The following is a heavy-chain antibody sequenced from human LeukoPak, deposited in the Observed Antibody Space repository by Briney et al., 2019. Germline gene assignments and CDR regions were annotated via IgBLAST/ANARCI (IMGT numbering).Heavy chain of an antibody. CDR3: ARTTIAVAGYYYYGMDV. J-gene: IGHJ6*02. V-gene: IGHV4-39*01. D-gene: IGHD6-19*01. CDR2: IYYSGST. Sequence: SETLSLTCTVSGGSISSSSYYWGWIRRPPGKGLEWIGSIYYSGSTYYNPSLKSRVTISVDTSKNQFSLKLSSVTAADTAVYYCARTTIAVAGYYYYGMDVWGQGTTVTVSS. CDR1: GGSISSSSYY.